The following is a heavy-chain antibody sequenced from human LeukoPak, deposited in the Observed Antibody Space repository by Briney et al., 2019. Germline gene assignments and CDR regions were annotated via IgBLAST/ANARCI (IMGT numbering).Heavy chain of an antibody. J-gene: IGHJ5*02. Sequence: SVKVSCKASGYTFTSYGISWVRQAPGQGLEWMGGIIPIFGTANYAQKFQGRVTITADKSTSTAYMELSSLRSEDTAVYYCAREEITMVRGVIYPDSWFDPWGQGTLVTVSS. V-gene: IGHV1-69*06. D-gene: IGHD3-10*01. CDR1: GYTFTSYG. CDR3: AREEITMVRGVIYPDSWFDP. CDR2: IIPIFGTA.